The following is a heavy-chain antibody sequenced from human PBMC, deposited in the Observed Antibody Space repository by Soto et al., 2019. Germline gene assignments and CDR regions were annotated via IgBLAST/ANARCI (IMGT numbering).Heavy chain of an antibody. J-gene: IGHJ6*01. Sequence: ASVKASSKALGSPLGPYYKNWVRQAPGRGLGWVGLMDPITGGTDYEERPRDRVTITRDTSINTAYMVLRRLRSDDTALYFGARGRDAASQFYSPHGMGVWGHGSTVTVS. CDR1: GSPLGPYY. CDR2: MDPITGGT. D-gene: IGHD2-15*01. CDR3: ARGRDAASQFYSPHGMGV. V-gene: IGHV1-2*02.